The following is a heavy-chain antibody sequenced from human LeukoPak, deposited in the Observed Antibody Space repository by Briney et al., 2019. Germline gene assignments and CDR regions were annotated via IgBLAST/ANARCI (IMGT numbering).Heavy chain of an antibody. Sequence: AASVKVSCKASGCTFTGYYMHWLRQAPGQGLEWMGWINPNSGDTNYAQEFQGRVTMTRDTSISTAYMELTWLRSDDTAVYYCARDGTFGVISMPSDYWGQGTLVTVSS. CDR1: GCTFTGYY. D-gene: IGHD3-3*01. CDR2: INPNSGDT. J-gene: IGHJ4*02. CDR3: ARDGTFGVISMPSDY. V-gene: IGHV1-2*02.